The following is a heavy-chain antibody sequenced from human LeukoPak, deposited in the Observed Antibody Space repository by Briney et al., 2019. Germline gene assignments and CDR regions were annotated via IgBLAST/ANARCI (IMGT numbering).Heavy chain of an antibody. CDR2: ISSSGSTI. CDR1: GFTFSDYY. J-gene: IGHJ6*02. V-gene: IGHV3-11*01. Sequence: KSGGSLRLSCAASGFTFSDYYMSWIRQAPGKGLEWVSYISSSGSTIYYADSVKGRFTISRDNAKNSLYLQMNSLRAEDTAVYCCARQGDGSGSYYSHGMDVWGQGTTVTVSS. CDR3: ARQGDGSGSYYSHGMDV. D-gene: IGHD3-10*01.